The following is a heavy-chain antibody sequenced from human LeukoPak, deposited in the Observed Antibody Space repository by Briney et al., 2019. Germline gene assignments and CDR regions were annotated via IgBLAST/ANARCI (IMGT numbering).Heavy chain of an antibody. Sequence: SETLSLTCTVSGGSISSGGYYWSWIRQHPGKGLKWIGYIYYSGSTYYNPSLKSRVTISVDTSKNQFSLKLSSVTAADTAVYYCARLVVPAAAPRYYFDYWGQGTLVTVSS. CDR2: IYYSGST. CDR1: GGSISSGGYY. D-gene: IGHD2-2*01. J-gene: IGHJ4*02. CDR3: ARLVVPAAAPRYYFDY. V-gene: IGHV4-31*03.